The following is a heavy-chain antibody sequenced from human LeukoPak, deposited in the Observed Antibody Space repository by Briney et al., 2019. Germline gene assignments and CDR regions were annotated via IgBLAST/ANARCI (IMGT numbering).Heavy chain of an antibody. D-gene: IGHD2-15*01. V-gene: IGHV3-23*01. J-gene: IGHJ4*02. CDR2: ISGSGTDT. Sequence: PGGSLRLSCVASGFTFSSYAMSWVRQAPGKGLEWVSAISGSGTDTFYANSVKGRFTISRDNPKNTLYLQMNSLRAEDTAVYYCAKGGGSSCYSPSDYWGQGTLVTVSS. CDR1: GFTFSSYA. CDR3: AKGGGSSCYSPSDY.